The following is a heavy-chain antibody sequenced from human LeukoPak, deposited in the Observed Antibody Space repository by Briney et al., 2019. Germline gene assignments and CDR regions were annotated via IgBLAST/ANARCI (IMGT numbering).Heavy chain of an antibody. CDR1: GYTFTGYY. D-gene: IGHD2-15*01. CDR2: INPNSGGT. Sequence: ASVKVSCKASGYTFTGYYMHWVRQAPGQGLEWMGWINPNSGGTNYAQKFQGRVTMTRDTSISTAYMELSRLRSDDTAVYYCAGAGSGRPYWYFDLWGRGTLVTVSS. J-gene: IGHJ2*01. V-gene: IGHV1-2*02. CDR3: AGAGSGRPYWYFDL.